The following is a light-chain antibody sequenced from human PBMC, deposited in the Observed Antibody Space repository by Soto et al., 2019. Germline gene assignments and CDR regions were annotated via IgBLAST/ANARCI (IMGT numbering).Light chain of an antibody. CDR2: GAS. CDR3: QQYNNSPRT. V-gene: IGKV3-15*01. CDR1: QSVSSS. J-gene: IGKJ1*01. Sequence: EIVMTQSPATLSVSPGERATLSCRASQSVSSSLAWYQQKPGQAPRLLIYGASTRATGIPARFSGSGSGTEFTLTISSLQSEDFAVYYCQQYNNSPRTFGQGTKVEIK.